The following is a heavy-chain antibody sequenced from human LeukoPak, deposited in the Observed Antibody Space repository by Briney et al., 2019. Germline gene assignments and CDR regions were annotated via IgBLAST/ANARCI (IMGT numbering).Heavy chain of an antibody. CDR2: ISWNSVRI. CDR1: GFTFDDYS. V-gene: IGHV3-9*01. CDR3: VKVGSIGA. Sequence: GRSLRLSCVASGFTFDDYSMHWVRQVPGNGLEWVSGISWNSVRIGYADSVKGRFTISRDNAKNSLYLQMSSLRAEDTALYYCVKVGSIGAWGQGTLVTVSS. J-gene: IGHJ4*02. D-gene: IGHD6-6*01.